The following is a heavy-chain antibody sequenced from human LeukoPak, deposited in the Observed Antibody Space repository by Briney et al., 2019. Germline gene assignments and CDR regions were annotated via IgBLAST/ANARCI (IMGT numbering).Heavy chain of an antibody. D-gene: IGHD4-23*01. CDR3: ARAVGYYYYYGMDV. V-gene: IGHV4-59*01. CDR2: IYYSGST. CDR1: SGSISSYY. J-gene: IGHJ6*02. Sequence: NASETLSLTCTVSSGSISSYYWSWIRQPPGKGLEWIGYIYYSGSTNYNPSLKSRVTISVDTSKNQFSLKLSSVTAADTAVYYCARAVGYYYYYGMDVWGQGTTVTVSS.